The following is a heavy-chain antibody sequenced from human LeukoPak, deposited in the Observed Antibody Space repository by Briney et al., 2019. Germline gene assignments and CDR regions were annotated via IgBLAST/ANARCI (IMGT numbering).Heavy chain of an antibody. J-gene: IGHJ3*02. V-gene: IGHV4-59*01. CDR3: ARVESDAFDI. CDR1: GGSISSYY. Sequence: PSETLSLTCTVSGGSISSYYWSWIRQPPGKGLEWIGYNYYSGSTNYNPSLKSRVTIAVDTSKNQFSLKLSPVTAADTAVYYCARVESDAFDIWGQGTMVTVSS. D-gene: IGHD1-1*01. CDR2: NYYSGST.